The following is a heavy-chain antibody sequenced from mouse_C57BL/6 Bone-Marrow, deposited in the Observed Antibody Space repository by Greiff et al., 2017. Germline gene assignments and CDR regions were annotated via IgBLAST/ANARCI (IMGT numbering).Heavy chain of an antibody. J-gene: IGHJ4*01. CDR1: GYTFTSYW. CDR2: IHPTSGST. Sequence: VQLQQPGAELVKPGASVKLSCKASGYTFTSYWMHWVKQRPGQGLEWIGMIHPTSGSTNYNEKFKSKATLTVDKSSSTAYMQLSSLTSEDSAVYYCARYDGYYVFYAMDYWGQGTSVTVSS. CDR3: ARYDGYYVFYAMDY. V-gene: IGHV1-64*01. D-gene: IGHD2-3*01.